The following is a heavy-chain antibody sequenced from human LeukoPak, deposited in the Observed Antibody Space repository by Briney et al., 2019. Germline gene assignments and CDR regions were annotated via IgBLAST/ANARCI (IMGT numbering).Heavy chain of an antibody. Sequence: GGSLRLSCAASGFTFSSYGMHWVRQAPGKGLEWVAVIWYDGSNKYYADSVKGRFTISRDNSKNTLYLQMNSLRAEDTAVYYCARGGDQLLLEDHYFDYWGQGTLVTVSS. CDR3: ARGGDQLLLEDHYFDY. CDR2: IWYDGSNK. V-gene: IGHV3-33*01. D-gene: IGHD2-2*01. J-gene: IGHJ4*02. CDR1: GFTFSSYG.